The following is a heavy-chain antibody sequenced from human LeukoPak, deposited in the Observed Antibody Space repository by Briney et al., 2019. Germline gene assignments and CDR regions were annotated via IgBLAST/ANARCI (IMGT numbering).Heavy chain of an antibody. J-gene: IGHJ3*02. CDR3: ARDEWGDAFDI. CDR1: GFTFSSYS. D-gene: IGHD1-26*01. V-gene: IGHV3-21*01. Sequence: PGGSLRLPCAASGFTFSSYSMNWVRQAPGKGLEWVSSISSSSSYIHSADSVRGRFTISRDNAKNSLFLQMKSLRAEDTAVYYCARDEWGDAFDIWGQGTMVTVFS. CDR2: ISSSSSYI.